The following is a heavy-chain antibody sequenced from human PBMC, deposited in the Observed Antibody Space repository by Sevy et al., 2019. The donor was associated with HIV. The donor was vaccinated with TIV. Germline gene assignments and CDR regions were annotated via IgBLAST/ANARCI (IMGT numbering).Heavy chain of an antibody. J-gene: IGHJ6*02. V-gene: IGHV3-11*01. CDR2: ISSSGSTI. CDR1: GFTFSDYY. Sequence: GGSLRLSCAASGFTFSDYYMSWIRQALGKGLEWVSYISSSGSTIYYADSVKGRFTISRDNAKNSLYLQMNSLRAEDTAVYYCARDSTVVVPAANSNYYYGMDVWGQGTTVTVSS. D-gene: IGHD2-2*01. CDR3: ARDSTVVVPAANSNYYYGMDV.